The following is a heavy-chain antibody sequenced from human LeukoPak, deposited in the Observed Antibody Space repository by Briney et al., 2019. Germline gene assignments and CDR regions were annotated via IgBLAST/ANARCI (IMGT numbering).Heavy chain of an antibody. D-gene: IGHD6-13*01. V-gene: IGHV1-2*02. CDR1: GYTFTDYY. J-gene: IGHJ5*02. CDR2: INPNSGGT. CDR3: ARVGTSWYMEYWFDP. Sequence: ASVKVSCKASGYTFTDYYMRWVRQAPGQGLEWMGWINPNSGGTSYAQKFQGRVTMTRDTSISTAYMELSSLRSDDTAVYFCARVGTSWYMEYWFDPWGQGTLVTVSS.